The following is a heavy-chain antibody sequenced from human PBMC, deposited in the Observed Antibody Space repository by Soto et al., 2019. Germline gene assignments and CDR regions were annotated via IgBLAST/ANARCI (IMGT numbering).Heavy chain of an antibody. CDR3: VKGKESGYRGAFDS. Sequence: GSLRLSCAATGFNFGSYAMGWVRQAPGKGLEWVSGVSGSGGSPYYADSVKGRLTISKDKSKNTLYLDLNNLRSEDTAVYFCVKGKESGYRGAFDSWGQGTMVTVSS. CDR1: GFNFGSYA. D-gene: IGHD5-18*01. J-gene: IGHJ4*02. CDR2: VSGSGGSP. V-gene: IGHV3-23*01.